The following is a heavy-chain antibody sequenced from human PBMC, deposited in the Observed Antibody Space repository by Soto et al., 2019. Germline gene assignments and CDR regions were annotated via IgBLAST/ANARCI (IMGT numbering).Heavy chain of an antibody. CDR3: ARTFTVTTSGRDY. D-gene: IGHD4-17*01. V-gene: IGHV3-30-3*01. J-gene: IGHJ4*02. CDR2: ISYDGSNK. Sequence: VGSLRLSCAASGFTFSSYAMHWVRQAPGKGLEWVAVISYDGSNKYYADSVKGRFTISRDNSKNTLYLQMNSLRAEDTAVYYCARTFTVTTSGRDYWGQGTLVTVSS. CDR1: GFTFSSYA.